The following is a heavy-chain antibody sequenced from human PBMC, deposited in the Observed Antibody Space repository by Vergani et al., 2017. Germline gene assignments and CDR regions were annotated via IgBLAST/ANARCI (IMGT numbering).Heavy chain of an antibody. J-gene: IGHJ4*02. V-gene: IGHV3-30*02. CDR2: IRSDESRR. D-gene: IGHD2-15*01. Sequence: VQLLQSGGGVIQPGGSVRLSCAASGFTFSACPMTWVRQAPGKGLEWVASIRSDESRRYYGDSMEGPFTISRDNSKNTLYLQMKSLRPEDTAVYYCAKEGGGYCSGGTCYPEYWGQGTLVIVSS. CDR1: GFTFSACP. CDR3: AKEGGGYCSGGTCYPEY.